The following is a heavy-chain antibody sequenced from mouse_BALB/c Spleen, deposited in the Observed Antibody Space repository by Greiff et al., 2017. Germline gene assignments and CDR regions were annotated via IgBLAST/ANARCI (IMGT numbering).Heavy chain of an antibody. Sequence: EVKLVESGGGLVKPGGSLKLSCAASGFTFSSYTMSWVRQNPEKRLEWVANISSGGSYTYYPDSVKGRFTISRDNAKNTLYLQMSSLKSEDTAMYYCTRGGDPDWYFDVWGAGTTVTVSS. J-gene: IGHJ1*01. V-gene: IGHV5-6-4*01. CDR3: TRGGDPDWYFDV. D-gene: IGHD3-3*01. CDR1: GFTFSSYT. CDR2: ISSGGSYT.